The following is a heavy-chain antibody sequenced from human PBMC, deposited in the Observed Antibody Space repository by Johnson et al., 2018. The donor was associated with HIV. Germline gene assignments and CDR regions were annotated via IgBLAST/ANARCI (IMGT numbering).Heavy chain of an antibody. V-gene: IGHV3-66*01. CDR2: IYSGGST. D-gene: IGHD6-13*01. Sequence: VQLVESGGGLVQSGGSLRLSFGASGFTVSSNYMNWVRQAPGKGLEWVSVIYSGGSTYYADSVKGRVTISRDNSKNTLYLQMNSLRGEDTAVDYCARDGESQQLPLGDAFDFWGQGTMVTVSS. CDR1: GFTVSSNY. CDR3: ARDGESQQLPLGDAFDF. J-gene: IGHJ3*01.